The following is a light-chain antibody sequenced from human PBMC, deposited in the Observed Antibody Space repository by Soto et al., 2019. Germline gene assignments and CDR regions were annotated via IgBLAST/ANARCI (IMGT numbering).Light chain of an antibody. CDR3: QQYNSYPLT. J-gene: IGKJ4*01. Sequence: IQMTQSPSSLSAFVGDRVTITCRASQGISSCLAWYQQKPGKAPKLLIYEASSLESGVPSRFSGSGSGTEFTLTISSLQPDDFATYYCQQYNSYPLTFGGGTKVDIK. V-gene: IGKV1-5*03. CDR1: QGISSC. CDR2: EAS.